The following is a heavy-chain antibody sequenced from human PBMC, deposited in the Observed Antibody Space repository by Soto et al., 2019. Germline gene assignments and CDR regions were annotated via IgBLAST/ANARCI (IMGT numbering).Heavy chain of an antibody. J-gene: IGHJ4*02. V-gene: IGHV3-33*01. CDR1: GFTFSSYG. CDR2: IWYDGSNK. Sequence: GGSLRLSCAASGFTFSSYGMHWVRQAPGKGLEWVAVIWYDGSNKYYADSVKGRFTISRDNSKNTLYLQMNSLRAEDTAVYYCARVDSSSSSFFFDYWGQGTLVTVSS. D-gene: IGHD6-6*01. CDR3: ARVDSSSSSFFFDY.